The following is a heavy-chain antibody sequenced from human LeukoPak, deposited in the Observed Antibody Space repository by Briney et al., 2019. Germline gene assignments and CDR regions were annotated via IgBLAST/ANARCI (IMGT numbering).Heavy chain of an antibody. J-gene: IGHJ5*02. D-gene: IGHD3-22*01. V-gene: IGHV3-11*04. Sequence: GGSLILSCTASGFTFSDYFMSWIRQAPGKGLEWVSNIRSSGSAMYYADSVKGRFTISRDNAQNSLYLQMNSLGVEDTAVYYCARAPGGYYDSSGHFGYWLDPWGQGTLVTVSS. CDR3: ARAPGGYYDSSGHFGYWLDP. CDR2: IRSSGSAM. CDR1: GFTFSDYF.